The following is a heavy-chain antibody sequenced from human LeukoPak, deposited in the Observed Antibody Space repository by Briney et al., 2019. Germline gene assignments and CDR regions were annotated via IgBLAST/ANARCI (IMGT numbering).Heavy chain of an antibody. CDR1: GYTFTDYY. CDR2: VDPEDGET. CDR3: AIEYYYDSSGYYQY. V-gene: IGHV1-69-2*01. Sequence: ATVKISCKVSGYTFTDYYMHWVQQAPGKGLEGMGLVDPEDGETIYAEKFQGRVTITADTSTDTDYMELRSLRSEDTAVYYCAIEYYYDSSGYYQYWGQGTLVTVSS. J-gene: IGHJ4*02. D-gene: IGHD3-22*01.